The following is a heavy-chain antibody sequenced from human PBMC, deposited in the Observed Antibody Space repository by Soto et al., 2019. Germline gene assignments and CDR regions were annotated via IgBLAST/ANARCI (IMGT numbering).Heavy chain of an antibody. D-gene: IGHD4-17*01. CDR2: INPSGGST. CDR3: TRGVTTVYYAGGY. CDR1: GYTFTSYY. Sequence: QVQLVQSGAEVKPPGASVKVSCKASGYTFTSYYIHWVRQAPGQGLEWMGIINPSGGSTSYAQKFQGRVTMTRDTSTSTVYMELSSLRSEDTAVYYWTRGVTTVYYAGGYWGQGTLVAVSS. J-gene: IGHJ4*02. V-gene: IGHV1-46*03.